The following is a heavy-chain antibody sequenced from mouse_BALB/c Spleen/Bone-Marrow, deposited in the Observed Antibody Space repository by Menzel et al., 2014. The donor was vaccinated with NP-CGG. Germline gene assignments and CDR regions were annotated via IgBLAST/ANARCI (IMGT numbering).Heavy chain of an antibody. CDR3: AREHGDY. CDR1: GYAFTNYL. Sequence: VHLVESGAELVRPGTSVKVSRKASGYAFTNYLIEWVKQRPGQGLEWIGVINPGSGATDYNEKFKGKATLTADKSSSTAYMHLSSLTSDDSAVYFCAREHGDYWGQGTSVTVSS. J-gene: IGHJ4*01. CDR2: INPGSGAT. V-gene: IGHV1-54*01.